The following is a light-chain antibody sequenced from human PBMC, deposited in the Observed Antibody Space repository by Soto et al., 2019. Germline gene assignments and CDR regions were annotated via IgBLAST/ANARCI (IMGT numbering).Light chain of an antibody. V-gene: IGLV3-21*02. CDR3: QVWDTTTYHVV. CDR2: DDS. Sequence: SYELTQPPSLSVAPGQTARITCGGNNIGSKSVHWYQQKPGKAPVLVVHDDSDRPSGIPERFSGSNSGNTATLTITRVEAGDEADYYCQVWDTTTYHVVFGGGTKLTVL. J-gene: IGLJ3*02. CDR1: NIGSKS.